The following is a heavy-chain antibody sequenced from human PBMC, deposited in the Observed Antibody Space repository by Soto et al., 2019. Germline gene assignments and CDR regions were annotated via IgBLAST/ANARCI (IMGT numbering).Heavy chain of an antibody. CDR3: ARWGCSGSNCNLNQRSFDL. J-gene: IGHJ4*02. D-gene: IGHD2-15*01. Sequence: GGSLSLSCAASGFIFNEYGMHWVRQAPGKGLEWVAVIWYDGSNKYYADSVRGRFTFSRDNSRNTMSLQMNSLRVEDTAIYYCARWGCSGSNCNLNQRSFDLWGQGTLVTVSS. CDR2: IWYDGSNK. V-gene: IGHV3-33*01. CDR1: GFIFNEYG.